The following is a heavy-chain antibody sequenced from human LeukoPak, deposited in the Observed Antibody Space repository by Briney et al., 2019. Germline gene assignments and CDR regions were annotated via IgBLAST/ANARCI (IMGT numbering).Heavy chain of an antibody. CDR3: ARQHCSGGDCYFFD. D-gene: IGHD2-15*01. J-gene: IGHJ4*02. CDR1: GFTFSNYG. V-gene: IGHV3-33*01. CDR2: IWYDGNNK. Sequence: GGSLRLSCAASGFTFSNYGMHWVRQAPGKGLEWVALIWYDGNNKYYADSVKGRFTISRDNSKNTLYLQLNSLRAEDTAVYYCARQHCSGGDCYFFDWGRGTLVTVSS.